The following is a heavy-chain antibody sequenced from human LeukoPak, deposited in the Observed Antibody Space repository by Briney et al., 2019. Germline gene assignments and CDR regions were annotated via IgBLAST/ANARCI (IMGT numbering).Heavy chain of an antibody. Sequence: SQTLSLTCTVSGGSISSGGYYWSWIRQHPGKGLEWIGYICYSGSTYYNPSLKSRVTISVATSKNQFSLKLSSVTAAETAVYYCARQGSVAATRGFFDYWGQGTLVSVSS. CDR3: ARQGSVAATRGFFDY. J-gene: IGHJ4*02. V-gene: IGHV4-31*03. CDR2: ICYSGST. CDR1: GGSISSGGYY. D-gene: IGHD2-15*01.